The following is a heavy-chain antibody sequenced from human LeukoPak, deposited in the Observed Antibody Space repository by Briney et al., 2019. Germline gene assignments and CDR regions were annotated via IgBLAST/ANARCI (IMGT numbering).Heavy chain of an antibody. J-gene: IGHJ4*02. V-gene: IGHV1-24*01. CDR2: FDPEDGET. D-gene: IGHD6-19*01. Sequence: ASVKVSCKVSGYTLTELSMHWVRQAPGKGLEWMGGFDPEDGETIYAQKFQGRVTMTEDTSTDTAYMELSSLRSEDTAEYYCARGRSSHRDSSGWYGGGDYWGQGTLVTVSS. CDR1: GYTLTELS. CDR3: ARGRSSHRDSSGWYGGGDY.